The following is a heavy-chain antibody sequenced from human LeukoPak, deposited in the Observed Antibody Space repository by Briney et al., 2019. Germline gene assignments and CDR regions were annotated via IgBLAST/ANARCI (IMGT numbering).Heavy chain of an antibody. CDR3: ATHAGQRLALYAFDI. Sequence: PSETLSLTCTVSGGSISSYYWSWIRQPPGKGLEWIGYIYYSGSTNYNPSLKSRVTISVDTSKTQFSLRLRSVTAADTAVYYCATHAGQRLALYAFDIWGQGTMVTVSS. J-gene: IGHJ3*02. CDR1: GGSISSYY. CDR2: IYYSGST. V-gene: IGHV4-59*08. D-gene: IGHD3-9*01.